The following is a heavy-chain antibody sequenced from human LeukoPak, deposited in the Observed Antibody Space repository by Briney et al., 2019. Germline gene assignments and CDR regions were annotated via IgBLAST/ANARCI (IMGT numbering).Heavy chain of an antibody. V-gene: IGHV3-74*01. Sequence: GGSLRLSCAVSGLTLSSYRMHWVRQAPGKGLVWVSAIETDGKSATYADSVKGRFTISRDNAKNTLYLQMNSLRAEDTAVYFCARDYQGLHYWGQATLLTVSS. D-gene: IGHD3-16*02. CDR1: GLTLSSYR. CDR3: ARDYQGLHY. CDR2: IETDGKSA. J-gene: IGHJ4*02.